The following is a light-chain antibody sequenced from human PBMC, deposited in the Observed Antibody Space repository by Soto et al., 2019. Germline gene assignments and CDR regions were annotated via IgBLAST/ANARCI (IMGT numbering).Light chain of an antibody. J-gene: IGKJ5*01. CDR1: QSVSSSF. CDR2: GAS. CDR3: QQRSNWPIT. V-gene: IGKV3D-20*02. Sequence: EILLTQSPCTLALSPGERATLSCRASQSVSSSFLTWYQQKPGQAPRLLIYGASNRATGITDRFSGSGYGTDFTLTISRLEPEDFAVYYCQQRSNWPITFGQGTR.